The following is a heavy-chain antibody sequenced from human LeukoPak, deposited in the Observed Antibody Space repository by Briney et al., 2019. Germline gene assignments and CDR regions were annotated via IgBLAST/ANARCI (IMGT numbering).Heavy chain of an antibody. D-gene: IGHD5-18*01. CDR1: GFTFSGSA. V-gene: IGHV3-73*01. J-gene: IGHJ3*02. Sequence: GGSLRLSCAASGFTFSGSAMHWVRQASGKGLEWVGRIRSKANSYATAYAASVRGRFTISRDDSKNTAYLQMNSLKTEDTAVYYCTRPGEGLQIQLWGNAFDIWGQGTMVTVSS. CDR2: IRSKANSYAT. CDR3: TRPGEGLQIQLWGNAFDI.